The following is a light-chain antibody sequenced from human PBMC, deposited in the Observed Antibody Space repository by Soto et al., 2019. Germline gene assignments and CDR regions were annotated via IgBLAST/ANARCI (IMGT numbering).Light chain of an antibody. Sequence: DIQMTQSPSSLSASVGDRVTITCRASQSISSHLNWYQQKPGKAPNLLIYVVSSLQSGVPSRFSGSGYGTEFTLTISSLQPDDFATYYCQHYNSYGTFGQGTKVDIK. CDR2: VVS. J-gene: IGKJ1*01. CDR1: QSISSH. V-gene: IGKV1-39*01. CDR3: QHYNSYGT.